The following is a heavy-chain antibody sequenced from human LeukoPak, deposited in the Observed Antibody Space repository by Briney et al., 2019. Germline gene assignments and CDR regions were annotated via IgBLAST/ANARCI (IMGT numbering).Heavy chain of an antibody. J-gene: IGHJ4*02. CDR1: GGSINRGGYY. Sequence: PSETLSLTCTVCGGSINRGGYYWSWIRQHPGKGLEWIGYIYYSGSTYYNPSLKSRVTISVDASKNQFSLKLCAVTAADTAVYYCARLQGSGSPPFDYWGQGTLVSVSS. D-gene: IGHD3-10*01. CDR3: ARLQGSGSPPFDY. V-gene: IGHV4-31*03. CDR2: IYYSGST.